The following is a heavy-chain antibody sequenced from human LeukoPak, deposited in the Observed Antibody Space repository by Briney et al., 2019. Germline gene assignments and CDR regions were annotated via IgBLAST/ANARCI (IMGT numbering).Heavy chain of an antibody. CDR3: ARQGIVVAGTRGFDY. CDR1: GYRFTNYW. D-gene: IGHD6-13*01. CDR2: IYPGDSDI. Sequence: GESLKISCKGSGYRFTNYWIAWVRQMPGKGLEWMGIIYPGDSDIRYSPSFQGQVTFSADKSINTAYLQWSSLKASDTAMYYCARQGIVVAGTRGFDYWGQGTLVTVSP. J-gene: IGHJ4*02. V-gene: IGHV5-51*01.